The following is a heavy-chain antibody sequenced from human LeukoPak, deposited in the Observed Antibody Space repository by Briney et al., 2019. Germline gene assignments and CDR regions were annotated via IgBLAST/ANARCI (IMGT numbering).Heavy chain of an antibody. CDR2: IIPMYGTS. V-gene: IGHV1-69*05. CDR1: GGTSSSYA. J-gene: IGHJ4*02. D-gene: IGHD6-19*01. CDR3: ARGRSSSGRTPTYFDY. Sequence: ASVKVSCKASGGTSSSYAISWVRQAPGQGPEWMGGIIPMYGTSNYAQKFQGRVTITTDDSTSTAFMGLSSLRSEDTAVYYCARGRSSSGRTPTYFDYWGQGSLVTVSS.